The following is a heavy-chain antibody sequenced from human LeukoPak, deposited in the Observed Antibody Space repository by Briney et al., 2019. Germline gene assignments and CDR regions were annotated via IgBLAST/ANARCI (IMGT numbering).Heavy chain of an antibody. CDR3: AREHATSALDH. CDR1: GYTFSSHY. CDR2: INPSGGSSGAT. J-gene: IGHJ5*02. V-gene: IGHV1-46*01. Sequence: ASVKVSCKTSGYTFSSHYWHWVRQAPGQGLEWIGKINPSGGSSGATTYAQKFRGRVSMTRDMSTNTVYMEMSSLRSEDTAVYYCAREHATSALDHWGQGTLVTVSS. D-gene: IGHD2-2*01.